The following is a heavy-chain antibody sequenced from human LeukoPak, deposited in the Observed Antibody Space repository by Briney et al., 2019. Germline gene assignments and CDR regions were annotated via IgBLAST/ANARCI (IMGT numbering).Heavy chain of an antibody. Sequence: ASVKVSCKASGYTFTSYYMHWVRQAPGQGLEWMGIINPSGGSTSYAQKFQGRVTMTRDTSTSTVYMELSSLRSEDTAVYYCAREPRVVIMDFYYYYYGMDVWGQGTTVTVSS. D-gene: IGHD3-3*01. V-gene: IGHV1-46*01. CDR2: INPSGGST. CDR3: AREPRVVIMDFYYYYYGMDV. CDR1: GYTFTSYY. J-gene: IGHJ6*02.